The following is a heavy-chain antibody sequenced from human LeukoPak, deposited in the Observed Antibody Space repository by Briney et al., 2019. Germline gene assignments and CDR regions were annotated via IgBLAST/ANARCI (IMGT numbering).Heavy chain of an antibody. CDR3: ARWGGSSIDY. CDR2: IRYDGSNK. CDR1: GFTFSSYG. Sequence: PGRSLRLSCAASGFTFSSYGMHWVRQAPGKGLEWVAFIRYDGSNKYADSVKGRFTISRDNSKNTLYLQMNSLRAEDTAVYYCARWGGSSIDYWGQGTLVIVSS. J-gene: IGHJ4*02. V-gene: IGHV3-33*08. D-gene: IGHD1-26*01.